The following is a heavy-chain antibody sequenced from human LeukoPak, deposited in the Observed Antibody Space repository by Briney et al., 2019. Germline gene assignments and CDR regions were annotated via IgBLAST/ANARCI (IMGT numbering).Heavy chain of an antibody. CDR3: ARLIDRKIVVPAASRGKDHNWFDP. CDR1: GFTFSSYW. CDR2: IKQDGSEK. Sequence: HPGGSLRLSCAASGFTFSSYWMSWVRQTPGKGLEWVANIKQDGSEKYYVDSVKGRFTISRDNAKNSLYLQMNSLRAEDTAVYYCARLIDRKIVVPAASRGKDHNWFDPWGQGTLVTVSS. J-gene: IGHJ5*02. D-gene: IGHD2-2*01. V-gene: IGHV3-7*01.